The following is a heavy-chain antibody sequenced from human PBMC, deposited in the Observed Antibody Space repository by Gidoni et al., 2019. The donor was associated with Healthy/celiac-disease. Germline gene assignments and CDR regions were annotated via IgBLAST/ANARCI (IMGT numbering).Heavy chain of an antibody. CDR3: ARGIVGATDQRFDY. D-gene: IGHD1-26*01. CDR1: GGSISSSSYY. V-gene: IGHV4-39*07. Sequence: QLQLQESGPGLVTPSETLSLTCTVSGGSISSSSYYWGWIRQPPGKGLEWIGSIYYSGRTYYTPSLKSRVTISVDTSKNQFSLKLSSVTAADTAVYYWARGIVGATDQRFDYWGQGTLVTVSA. CDR2: IYYSGRT. J-gene: IGHJ4*02.